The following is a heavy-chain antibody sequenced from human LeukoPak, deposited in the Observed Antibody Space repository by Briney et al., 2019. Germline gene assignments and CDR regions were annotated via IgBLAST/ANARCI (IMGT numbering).Heavy chain of an antibody. CDR3: ARASIVPGSSHAADAFDI. Sequence: GGSLRLSCAASGFTVSSNYMSWVRQAPGKGLEWVSVIYSGGSTYYADSVKGRFTISRDNSKNTLYLQMNSLRAEDTAVYYCARASIVPGSSHAADAFDIWGQGTMVTVSS. CDR2: IYSGGST. V-gene: IGHV3-53*01. J-gene: IGHJ3*02. CDR1: GFTVSSNY. D-gene: IGHD6-13*01.